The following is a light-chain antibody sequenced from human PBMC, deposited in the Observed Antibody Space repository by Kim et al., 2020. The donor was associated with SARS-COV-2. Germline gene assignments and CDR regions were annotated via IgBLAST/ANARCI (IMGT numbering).Light chain of an antibody. CDR1: QSVSSS. CDR2: HVS. J-gene: IGKJ4*01. CDR3: QQRRNWPLT. V-gene: IGKV3-11*01. Sequence: LSPGERATLSCRASQSVSSSLAWYRQKPGQVPRLLIYHVSNRATGIPARFSGSGSGTDFTLTISSLEPEDFAVYYCQQRRNWPLTFDGGTKVDIK.